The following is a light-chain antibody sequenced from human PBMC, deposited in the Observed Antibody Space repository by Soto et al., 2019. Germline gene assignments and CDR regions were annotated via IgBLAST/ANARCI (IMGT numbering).Light chain of an antibody. CDR3: QQLSHYPYT. V-gene: IGKV1-9*01. Sequence: DIQLTQSPSFLSASVEDRVTISCRASYDISSSLAWFQHEPGKPPKLLIYDSSTLQTGVPSRFTGSGSGRKFTLTISGLXXGDFATYFCQQLSHYPYTFGQGTKLEX. J-gene: IGKJ2*01. CDR2: DSS. CDR1: YDISSS.